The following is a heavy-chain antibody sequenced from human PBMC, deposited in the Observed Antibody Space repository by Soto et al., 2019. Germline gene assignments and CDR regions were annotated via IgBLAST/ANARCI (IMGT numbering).Heavy chain of an antibody. CDR2: IYYSGST. J-gene: IGHJ4*02. D-gene: IGHD6-13*01. V-gene: IGHV4-59*12. CDR1: GGSSSSYY. Sequence: SETLSLTCTASGGSSSSYYWTWIRQPPGKGLEWIGYIYYSGSTNYNPSLKSRVTISVDTSKNHFSLRLSSVTAADTAVYYCGKDQGSSWYEIDYWGQGTLVTVSS. CDR3: GKDQGSSWYEIDY.